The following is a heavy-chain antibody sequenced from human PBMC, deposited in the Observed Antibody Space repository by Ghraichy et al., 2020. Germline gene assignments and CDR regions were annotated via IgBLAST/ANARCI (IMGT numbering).Heavy chain of an antibody. Sequence: SQTLSLTCVVSGDSVSRNSAAWAWIRQSPSRGLEWLGRTYYRSKWYYDYAEFVKSRVSINPDTSRNQFSLQLNSVTPEDTAVYYCARGTAAGSAFDIRGQGTMVTVSS. V-gene: IGHV6-1*01. CDR1: GDSVSRNSAA. CDR2: TYYRSKWYY. CDR3: ARGTAAGSAFDI. D-gene: IGHD6-13*01. J-gene: IGHJ3*02.